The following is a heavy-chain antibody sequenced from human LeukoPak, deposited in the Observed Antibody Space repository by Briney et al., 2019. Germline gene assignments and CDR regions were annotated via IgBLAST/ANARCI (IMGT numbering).Heavy chain of an antibody. CDR1: GGSITSYY. J-gene: IGHJ4*02. V-gene: IGHV4-59*08. CDR3: ARHYYDRSGSYSFDY. D-gene: IGHD3-22*01. Sequence: PSETLSLTCTVSGGSITSYYWNWIRQPPGKGLEWMGYIYSSGSTNYNPSLKSRGTITVDTSGNQFSLKLNSVTAADTAVYFCARHYYDRSGSYSFDYWGQGALVTVSS. CDR2: IYSSGST.